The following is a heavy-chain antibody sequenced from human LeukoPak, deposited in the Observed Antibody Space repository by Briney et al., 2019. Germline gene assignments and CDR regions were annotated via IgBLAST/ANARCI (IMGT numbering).Heavy chain of an antibody. J-gene: IGHJ4*02. CDR1: GYTFTSYG. CDR2: IIPIFGTA. CDR3: GIAAASEDFDY. V-gene: IGHV1-69*13. Sequence: SVKVSCKASGYTFTSYGISWVRQAPGQGLEWMGGIIPIFGTANYAQKFQGRVTITADESTSTAYMELSSLRSEDTAVYYCGIAAASEDFDYWGQGTLVTVSS. D-gene: IGHD6-13*01.